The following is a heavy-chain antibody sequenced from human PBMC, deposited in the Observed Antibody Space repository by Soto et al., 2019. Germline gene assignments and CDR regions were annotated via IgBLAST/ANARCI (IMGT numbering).Heavy chain of an antibody. CDR3: AVLEIVVVPAALKSDYYYYGMDV. CDR2: MNPNSGNT. J-gene: IGHJ6*02. CDR1: GYTFTSYD. Sequence: QVQLVQSGAEMKKPGASVKVSCKASGYTFTSYDINWVRQATGQGLEWMGWMNPNSGNTSYAQKFQGRVTMTRNTSISTAYMELSSLRSEDTAVYYCAVLEIVVVPAALKSDYYYYGMDVWGQGTTVTVSS. V-gene: IGHV1-8*01. D-gene: IGHD2-2*01.